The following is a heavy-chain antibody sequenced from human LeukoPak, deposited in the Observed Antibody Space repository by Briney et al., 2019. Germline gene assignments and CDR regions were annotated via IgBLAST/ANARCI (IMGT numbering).Heavy chain of an antibody. Sequence: SETLSLTCTVSGGSISSGGYYWSWIRQHPGKGLEWIGYIYYSGSTYYNPSLKSRVIISVDTSKNQFSLKLSSVTAADTAVYYCARGVGVPAAIGRAFDIWGQGTMVTVSS. J-gene: IGHJ3*02. D-gene: IGHD2-2*01. CDR2: IYYSGST. CDR3: ARGVGVPAAIGRAFDI. V-gene: IGHV4-31*03. CDR1: GGSISSGGYY.